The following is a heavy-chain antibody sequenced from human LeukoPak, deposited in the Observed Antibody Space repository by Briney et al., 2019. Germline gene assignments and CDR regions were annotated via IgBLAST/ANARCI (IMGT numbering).Heavy chain of an antibody. V-gene: IGHV1-69*04. D-gene: IGHD6-13*01. CDR1: GGTFSSYA. Sequence: ASVKVSCKASGGTFSSYAISWVRQAPGQGLEWMGRIIPILGIANYAQKFQGRVTITADKSTSTAYMELRSLRSDDTAVYYCARRGIAARYYFDYWGQGTLVTVSS. CDR2: IIPILGIA. CDR3: ARRGIAARYYFDY. J-gene: IGHJ4*02.